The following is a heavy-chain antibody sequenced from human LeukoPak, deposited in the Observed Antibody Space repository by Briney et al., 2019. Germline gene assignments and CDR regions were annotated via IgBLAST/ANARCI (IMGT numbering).Heavy chain of an antibody. CDR1: GGSISSSSYY. D-gene: IGHD6-13*01. Sequence: PSEALSLTCTVSGGSISSSSYYWGWIRQPPGKGLEWIGSIYYSGSTYYNPSLKSRVTISVDTSKNQFSLKLSSVTAADTAVCYCARPTTSSSWYDYDYWGQGTLVTVSS. CDR2: IYYSGST. V-gene: IGHV4-39*01. J-gene: IGHJ4*02. CDR3: ARPTTSSSWYDYDY.